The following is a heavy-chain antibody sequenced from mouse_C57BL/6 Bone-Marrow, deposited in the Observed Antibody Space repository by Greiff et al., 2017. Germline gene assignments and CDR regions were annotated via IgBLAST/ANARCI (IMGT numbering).Heavy chain of an antibody. CDR1: GYTFTDYE. V-gene: IGHV1-15*01. J-gene: IGHJ3*01. Sequence: QVQLQQSGAELVRPGASVTLSCKASGYTFTDYEMHWVKQTPVHGLEWIGAIDPENGGTAYNQKFKGKAILTADKSSSTAYMELRSLTSEDSAVYYCTRPHGAAWFAYWGQGTLVTVSA. CDR2: IDPENGGT. CDR3: TRPHGAAWFAY.